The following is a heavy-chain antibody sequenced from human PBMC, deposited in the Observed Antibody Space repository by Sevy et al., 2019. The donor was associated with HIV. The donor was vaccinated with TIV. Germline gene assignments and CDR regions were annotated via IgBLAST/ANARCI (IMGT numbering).Heavy chain of an antibody. CDR1: GFTFSDYG. CDR3: ARDNLLPVMVSMVRGALSYYFDY. J-gene: IGHJ4*02. D-gene: IGHD3-10*01. Sequence: GGSLRLSCTASGFTFSDYGMHWVRQAPGKGLEWVAVVWYDGINKYYGDSVKGRFTISRDNSKNTLYLQMNSPRAEDTAVYYCARDNLLPVMVSMVRGALSYYFDYWGQGTLVTVSS. V-gene: IGHV3-33*01. CDR2: VWYDGINK.